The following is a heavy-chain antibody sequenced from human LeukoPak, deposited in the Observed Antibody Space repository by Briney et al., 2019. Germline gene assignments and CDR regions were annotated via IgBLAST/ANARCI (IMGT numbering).Heavy chain of an antibody. CDR1: GFTFSSYG. D-gene: IGHD6-19*01. CDR3: AKTPIEINSGGWYGIDY. J-gene: IGHJ4*02. V-gene: IGHV3-30*18. Sequence: PGGSLRLSCAASGFTFSSYGMHWVRQAPGKGLEWVAVISYDGSNKYYADSVKGRFTISRDNSRNTLYLQMNSLRAEDTAVYYCAKTPIEINSGGWYGIDYWGQGTLVTVSS. CDR2: ISYDGSNK.